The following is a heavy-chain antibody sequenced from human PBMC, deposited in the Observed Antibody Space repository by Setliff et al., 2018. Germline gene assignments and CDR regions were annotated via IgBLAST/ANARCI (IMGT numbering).Heavy chain of an antibody. V-gene: IGHV1-18*01. D-gene: IGHD5-12*01. CDR2: MSPVYGIA. J-gene: IGHJ4*02. CDR3: VRGPGPSVVVAIPFDH. CDR1: GGTFSSYG. Sequence: ASVKVSCKASGGTFSSYGISWVRQAPGQGLEWMGWMSPVYGIANYARKFQGRVTLTADTSTTTAYLELASLRDDDTAVYYCVRGPGPSVVVAIPFDHWGQGSLVTVS.